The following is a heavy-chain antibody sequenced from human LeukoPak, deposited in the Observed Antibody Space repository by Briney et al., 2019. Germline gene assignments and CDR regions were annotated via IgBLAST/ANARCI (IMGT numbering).Heavy chain of an antibody. CDR1: GGSISSSSYY. CDR3: AGIAVAGSLDDY. D-gene: IGHD6-19*01. J-gene: IGHJ4*02. V-gene: IGHV4-39*01. Sequence: KPSETLSLTCTVSGGSISSSSYYWGWIRQPPGKGLEWIGSIYYSGSTYYNPSLKSRVTISVDTSKNQFSLKLSSVTAADTAVYYYAGIAVAGSLDDYWGQGTLVTVSS. CDR2: IYYSGST.